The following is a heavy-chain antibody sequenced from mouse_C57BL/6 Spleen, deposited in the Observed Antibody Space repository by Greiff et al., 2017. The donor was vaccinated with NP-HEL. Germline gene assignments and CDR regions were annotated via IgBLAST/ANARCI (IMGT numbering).Heavy chain of an antibody. J-gene: IGHJ2*01. CDR3: ARASYYSNFPYFDY. Sequence: QVQLQQPGAELVKPGASVKLSCKASGYTFTSYWMQWVKQRPGQGLEWIGEIDPSDSYPNYNQKFKGKATLTVDTSSSTAYMQLSSLTSEDSAVYYCARASYYSNFPYFDYWGQGTTLTVSS. CDR1: GYTFTSYW. D-gene: IGHD2-5*01. V-gene: IGHV1-50*01. CDR2: IDPSDSYP.